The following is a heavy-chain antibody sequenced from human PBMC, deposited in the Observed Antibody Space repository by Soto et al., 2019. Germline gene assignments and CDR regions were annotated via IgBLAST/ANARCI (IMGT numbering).Heavy chain of an antibody. CDR2: IYNSGNT. D-gene: IGHD6-6*01. V-gene: IGHV4-59*01. J-gene: IGHJ4*02. CDR1: GGSISSYY. CDR3: AAPPRY. Sequence: PSETLSLTCTLSGGSISSYYWNWIRQPPGKGLEWIGYIYNSGNTNYNPSLRSRVIISIDTSKNQFSLKLTSVTAADTAVYYCAAPPRYWGQGTLVTV.